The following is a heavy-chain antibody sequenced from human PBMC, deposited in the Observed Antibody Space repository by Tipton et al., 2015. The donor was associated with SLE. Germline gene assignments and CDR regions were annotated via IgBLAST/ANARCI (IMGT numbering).Heavy chain of an antibody. D-gene: IGHD1-26*01. V-gene: IGHV4-30-2*01. J-gene: IGHJ4*02. Sequence: TLSLTCAVSGGSISSGGYSWSWIRQPPGKGLEWIGYIYHSGSTYYNPSLKSRVTISVDRSKNQFSLKLSSVTAADTAVYYCARGPGELPDYWGQGTLVTVSS. CDR2: IYHSGST. CDR3: ARGPGELPDY. CDR1: GGSISSGGYS.